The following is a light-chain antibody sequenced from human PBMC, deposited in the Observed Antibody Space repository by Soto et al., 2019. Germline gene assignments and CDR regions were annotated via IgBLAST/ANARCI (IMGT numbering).Light chain of an antibody. J-gene: IGKJ1*01. CDR1: QSVSSN. CDR3: QQYNKWPQT. CDR2: DAS. V-gene: IGKV3-15*01. Sequence: VMTQSPATLSLSQGDRAPLSCKASQSVSSNLAWYQQKPGQAPRLLIYDASTRATGIPARFSGSGSGTEFTLTISSLQSEDSAVYYCQQYNKWPQTFGQGTKVDIK.